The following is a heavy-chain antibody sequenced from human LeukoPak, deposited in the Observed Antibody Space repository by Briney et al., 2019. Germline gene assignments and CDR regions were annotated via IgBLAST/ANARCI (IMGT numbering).Heavy chain of an antibody. CDR3: AKGELWFGESYYFDY. CDR1: GFTFSSYA. Sequence: GGSLRLSCAASGFTFSSYAMSWVRRAPGKGLEWVSAISGSGGGTYYADSVKGRFTISRDNSKNTLYLQMNSLRAEDTAVYYCAKGELWFGESYYFDYWGQGTLVTVSS. V-gene: IGHV3-23*01. D-gene: IGHD3-10*01. CDR2: ISGSGGGT. J-gene: IGHJ4*02.